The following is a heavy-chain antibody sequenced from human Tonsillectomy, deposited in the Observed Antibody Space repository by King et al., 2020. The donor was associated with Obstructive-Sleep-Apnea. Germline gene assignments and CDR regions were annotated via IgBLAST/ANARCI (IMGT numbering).Heavy chain of an antibody. V-gene: IGHV4-39*07. CDR3: GRDDYGDNSGYFDY. D-gene: IGHD4-23*01. CDR2: VYYSGST. J-gene: IGHJ4*02. Sequence: QLQESGPGLVKPSETLSLTCTVSGVSISSSIYSWGWIRQPPGKGLEWIGSVYYSGSTYYNPSLTSRVTISLDTPKNQFSMKPSSVTAADTAGYYCGRDDYGDNSGYFDYWGQGSLVTVSS. CDR1: GVSISSSIYS.